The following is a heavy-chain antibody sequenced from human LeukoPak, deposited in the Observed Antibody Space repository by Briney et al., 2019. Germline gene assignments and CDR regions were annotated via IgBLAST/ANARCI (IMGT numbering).Heavy chain of an antibody. Sequence: SETLSLTCTVSGNSISSGDYYWSWIRQPAGKGLEWIGRIYTSGSTNYNPSLKSRVSMSVDTSKNQFSLSLTSVTVADTAVYYCARVEPLKMVKSPWGQGILVTVSS. CDR2: IYTSGST. J-gene: IGHJ5*02. CDR3: ARVEPLKMVKSP. CDR1: GNSISSGDYY. D-gene: IGHD5-18*01. V-gene: IGHV4-61*02.